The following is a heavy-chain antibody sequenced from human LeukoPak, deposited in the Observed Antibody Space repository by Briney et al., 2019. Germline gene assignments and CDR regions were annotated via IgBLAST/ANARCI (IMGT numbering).Heavy chain of an antibody. Sequence: ASEKVSCKASGYTFTGYYMHWVRQAPGQGLEWMGRINPNSGGTNYAQKFQGRVTMTRDTSISTAYMELSRLRSDDTAVYYCARDTVTTTTNFNWFDPWGQGTLVTVSS. D-gene: IGHD4-11*01. CDR1: GYTFTGYY. V-gene: IGHV1-2*06. CDR3: ARDTVTTTTNFNWFDP. J-gene: IGHJ5*02. CDR2: INPNSGGT.